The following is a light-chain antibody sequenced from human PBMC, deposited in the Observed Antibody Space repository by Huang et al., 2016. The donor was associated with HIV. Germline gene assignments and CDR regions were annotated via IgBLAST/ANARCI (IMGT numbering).Light chain of an antibody. CDR3: QQSYSNTFT. CDR1: QSISSD. J-gene: IGKJ3*01. CDR2: AAS. V-gene: IGKV1-39*01. Sequence: DIQMTQSPSSLSASVGDRVIITCRASQSISSDLNWYQQQPGKAPNLLIYAASSLQSGVPSRVSGSGSGTDFTLTIRSLQPEDFATYYCQQSYSNTFTFGAGTKVDVK.